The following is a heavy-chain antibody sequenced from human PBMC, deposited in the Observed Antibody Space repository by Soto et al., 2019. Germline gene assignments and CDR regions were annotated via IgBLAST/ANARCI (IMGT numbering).Heavy chain of an antibody. V-gene: IGHV3-23*01. D-gene: IGHD1-26*01. J-gene: IGHJ4*02. CDR2: VTGSGSST. Sequence: EVQLLESGGGLVQPGGSLRLSCAASGFTFSSYAMSWVRQTPGQGLEWVSGVTGSGSSTYYADSVKGRFTISRDNSKNTLYLQMNSLRAEDTAVYYCAKVVVGAYFDYWCQGTLVTVSS. CDR1: GFTFSSYA. CDR3: AKVVVGAYFDY.